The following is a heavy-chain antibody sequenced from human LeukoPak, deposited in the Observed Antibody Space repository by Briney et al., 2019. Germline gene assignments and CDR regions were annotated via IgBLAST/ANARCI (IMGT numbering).Heavy chain of an antibody. CDR2: IHYSGSA. D-gene: IGHD2-15*01. CDR3: ARVGRPYAFDI. V-gene: IGHV4-61*01. Sequence: PSETLSLTCTVSGGSVNNGRYYWGWIRQPPGKGLDWIGYIHYSGSANYNPSLKSRVTISVDTSKNQFSLKLSSVTAADTAVYYCARVGRPYAFDIWGQGTMVTVSS. CDR1: GGSVNNGRYY. J-gene: IGHJ3*02.